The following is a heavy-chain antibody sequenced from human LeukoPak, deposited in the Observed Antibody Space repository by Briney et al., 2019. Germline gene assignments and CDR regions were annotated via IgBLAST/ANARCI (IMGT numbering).Heavy chain of an antibody. CDR1: GGSFSGYY. Sequence: RSSETLSLTCAVYGGSFSGYYWSWIRQPPGKGLEWIGEINHSGSTNYNPSLKSRVTISVDTSKNQFSLKLSSVTAADTAVYYCARARPAYDFWSGYLGYYFDYWGQGTLVTVSS. CDR3: ARARPAYDFWSGYLGYYFDY. V-gene: IGHV4-34*01. D-gene: IGHD3-3*01. CDR2: INHSGST. J-gene: IGHJ4*02.